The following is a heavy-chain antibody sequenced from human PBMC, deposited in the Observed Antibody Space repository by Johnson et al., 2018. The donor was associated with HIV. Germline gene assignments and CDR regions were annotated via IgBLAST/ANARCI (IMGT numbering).Heavy chain of an antibody. D-gene: IGHD1-26*01. CDR3: ARDPTIAWDLKGDAFDI. Sequence: VQLVESGGGVVRPGGSLRLSCAASGFTFDDYGMSWVRQAPGKGLEWVSGINWNGGSTGYADSVKVRFTISRDNAKNSLYLQMNSLRAEDTALYSCARDPTIAWDLKGDAFDIWGQGTMVTVSS. CDR1: GFTFDDYG. J-gene: IGHJ3*02. CDR2: INWNGGST. V-gene: IGHV3-20*04.